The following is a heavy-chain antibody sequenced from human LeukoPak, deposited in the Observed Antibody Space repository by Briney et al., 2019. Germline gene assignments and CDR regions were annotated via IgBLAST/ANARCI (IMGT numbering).Heavy chain of an antibody. CDR2: ITDSGGST. D-gene: IGHD6-19*01. Sequence: GGSLRLSCAASGFTFSSYAMSWVRQAPGKGLERVSAITDSGGSTYYVDSVKGRFTISRDNSKNTLYLQMNSLRAEDTAVYYCAKEKSVAGTEFDYWGQGTLVTVSS. CDR3: AKEKSVAGTEFDY. CDR1: GFTFSSYA. V-gene: IGHV3-23*01. J-gene: IGHJ4*02.